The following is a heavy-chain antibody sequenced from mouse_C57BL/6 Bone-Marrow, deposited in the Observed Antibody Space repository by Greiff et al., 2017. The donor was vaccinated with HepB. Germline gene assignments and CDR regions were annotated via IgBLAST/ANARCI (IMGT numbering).Heavy chain of an antibody. J-gene: IGHJ2*01. CDR3: ARDFFYFDY. CDR2: IYPSDSET. V-gene: IGHV1-61*01. CDR1: GYTFTSYW. Sequence: QVQLQQPGAELVRPGSSVKLSCKASGYTFTSYWMDWVKQRPAQGLEWIGNIYPSDSETHYNQKFKDKATLTVDKSSSTAYMQLSSLTSEDSAVYYCARDFFYFDYWGQGTTLTVSS.